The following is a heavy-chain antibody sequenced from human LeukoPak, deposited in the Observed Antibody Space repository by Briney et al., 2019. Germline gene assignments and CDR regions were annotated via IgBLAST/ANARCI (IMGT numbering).Heavy chain of an antibody. D-gene: IGHD6-13*01. CDR1: GFNFSSYG. CDR3: GSSSEGIAAAGTGH. V-gene: IGHV3-33*01. Sequence: GGSLRLSCAASGFNFSSYGMHWVRQAPGKGLEWVAVIWYDGSNKYYADSVKGRFTISRDNSKNTLYLQMNSLRAEDTAVYYCGSSSEGIAAAGTGHWGQGTLVTVSS. CDR2: IWYDGSNK. J-gene: IGHJ4*02.